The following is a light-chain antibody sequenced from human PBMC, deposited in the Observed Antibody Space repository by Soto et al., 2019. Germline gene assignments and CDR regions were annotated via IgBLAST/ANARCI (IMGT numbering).Light chain of an antibody. Sequence: QSGLTQPPSASGSPGQSVTISCTGTSSDIGTYDYVSWYQHLPDKAPKLIIYEVSKRPSGVPDRFSGSKSGNTASLTVSGLQAEDEGDYYCCSYGGGNNFYVFGTGTKVTVL. V-gene: IGLV2-8*01. CDR3: CSYGGGNNFYV. CDR2: EVS. CDR1: SSDIGTYDY. J-gene: IGLJ1*01.